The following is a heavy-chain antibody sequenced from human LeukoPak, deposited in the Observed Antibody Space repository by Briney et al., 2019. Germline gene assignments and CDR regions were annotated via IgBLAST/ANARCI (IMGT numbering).Heavy chain of an antibody. V-gene: IGHV4-4*07. CDR2: IYSSGST. CDR1: GGSISSYY. D-gene: IGHD3-3*01. Sequence: SETLSLTCTVSGGSISSYYWSWIRQPAEKGLEWIGRIYSSGSTNYNPSLKSRVTMSVDTSKNQFSLKLSSVTAADTAVYYCARESEVGDFWSGYLYFDYWGQGTLVTVSS. CDR3: ARESEVGDFWSGYLYFDY. J-gene: IGHJ4*02.